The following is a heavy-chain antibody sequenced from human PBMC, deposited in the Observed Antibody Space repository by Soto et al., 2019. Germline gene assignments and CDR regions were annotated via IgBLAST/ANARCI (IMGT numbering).Heavy chain of an antibody. Sequence: EVQLVESGGGLVQPGGSLRLSCAASGFTVSSNYMSWVRQAPGKGLEWVSVIYSGGSAYYADSVKGRFTISRDNSKNTLYLQMNRRRAEDTAVYYCARHGHSYGGGYFDYWGQGTLVTVSS. CDR1: GFTVSSNY. CDR3: ARHGHSYGGGYFDY. CDR2: IYSGGSA. V-gene: IGHV3-66*04. J-gene: IGHJ4*02. D-gene: IGHD5-18*01.